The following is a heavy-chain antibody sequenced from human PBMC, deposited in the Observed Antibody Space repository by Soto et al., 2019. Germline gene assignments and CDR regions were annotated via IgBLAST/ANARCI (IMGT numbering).Heavy chain of an antibody. V-gene: IGHV4-39*01. CDR3: ASHVPYCTTTKCSYLEVIFDP. CDR2: FSPSGNV. J-gene: IGHJ5*02. CDR1: GDSITSSNYY. Sequence: SETLSLTCTVSGDSITSSNYYWGWVRQPPGKGLEWIGAFSPSGNVYSKSPLKSRVSMSVDSSRNEFSLTLKSVTVADTAVYYCASHVPYCTTTKCSYLEVIFDPWGRGTLVTVSS. D-gene: IGHD2-2*01.